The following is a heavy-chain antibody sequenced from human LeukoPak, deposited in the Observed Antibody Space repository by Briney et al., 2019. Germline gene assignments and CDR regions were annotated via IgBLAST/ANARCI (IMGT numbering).Heavy chain of an antibody. D-gene: IGHD5-24*01. CDR1: GYTFTSYD. CDR2: MNPNSGNT. Sequence: ASVKVSCKASGYTFTSYDINWVRQATGQGLEWMGWMNPNSGNTSYAQKFQGRVTMTRNTSISTAYMELSSLRSEDTAVYYCARGGSRWLRNWFDPWGQGTLVTVSS. J-gene: IGHJ5*02. V-gene: IGHV1-8*01. CDR3: ARGGSRWLRNWFDP.